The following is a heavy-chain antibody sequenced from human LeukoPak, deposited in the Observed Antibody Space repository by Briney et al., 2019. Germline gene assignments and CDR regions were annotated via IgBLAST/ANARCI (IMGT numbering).Heavy chain of an antibody. Sequence: SETLSLTCAVYGGSFSGYYWSWIRQPPGKGLEWIGEINHSGSTNYNPSLKSRVTISVDTSKNQFSLKLSSVTAADTAVYYCARGGDYGDYGYYYYYGMDVWGQGTTVTVSS. D-gene: IGHD4-17*01. J-gene: IGHJ6*02. CDR3: ARGGDYGDYGYYYYYGMDV. CDR1: GGSFSGYY. CDR2: INHSGST. V-gene: IGHV4-34*01.